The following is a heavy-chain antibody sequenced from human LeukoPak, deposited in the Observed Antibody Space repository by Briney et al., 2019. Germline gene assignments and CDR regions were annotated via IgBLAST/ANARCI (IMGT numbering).Heavy chain of an antibody. CDR3: ARGGYTANRFDY. CDR1: GGSISSSSYY. CDR2: IYYSGST. J-gene: IGHJ4*02. Sequence: SETLFLTCTVSGGSISSSSYYWSRIRQPPGKGLEWIGYIYYSGSTNYNPSLKSRVTISVDTSKNQFSLKLSSVTAADTAVYYCARGGYTANRFDYWGQGTLVTVSS. V-gene: IGHV4-61*01. D-gene: IGHD2-21*02.